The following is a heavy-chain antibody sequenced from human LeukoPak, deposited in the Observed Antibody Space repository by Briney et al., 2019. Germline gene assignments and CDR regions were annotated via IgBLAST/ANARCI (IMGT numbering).Heavy chain of an antibody. V-gene: IGHV1-8*01. D-gene: IGHD3-3*01. CDR2: MNPNSGNT. Sequence: VXVSXKASGGTFSSYTINWVRQATGQXLEWMGWMNPNSGNTGYAQKFQGRVTITRNTSISTAYMELSSLRSEDTAVYYCARLDYDFWSGYYDCWGQGTLVTVSS. CDR3: ARLDYDFWSGYYDC. CDR1: GGTFSSYT. J-gene: IGHJ4*02.